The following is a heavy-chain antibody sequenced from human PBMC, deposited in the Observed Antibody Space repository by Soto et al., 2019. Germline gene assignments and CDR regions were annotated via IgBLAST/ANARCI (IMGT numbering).Heavy chain of an antibody. CDR1: GGTFSTYT. CDR2: IVPISGTT. J-gene: IGHJ4*02. D-gene: IGHD3-22*01. Sequence: QVQLVKSGAEVKKPGSSVRVSCKTSGGTFSTYTISWVRQAPGQGLEWMGGIVPISGTTNYAQKFQGRVTITADESTSTAYMELSSLRSEDSAVYYCARAGKSSAYYGTDFWGQGTLITVSS. CDR3: ARAGKSSAYYGTDF. V-gene: IGHV1-69*01.